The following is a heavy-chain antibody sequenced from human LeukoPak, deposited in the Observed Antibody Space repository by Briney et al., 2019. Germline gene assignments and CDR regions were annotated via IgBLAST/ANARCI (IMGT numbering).Heavy chain of an antibody. V-gene: IGHV4-59*01. CDR3: ARDRYSSGSFDY. D-gene: IGHD6-19*01. CDR2: ISYIGST. Sequence: SETLSLTCTVSGGSISGYYWSWIRQPPGKGLEWIGYISYIGSTNYNPSLKGRVTISVDTSKTQYSLKLTSVTAADTAVYFCARDRYSSGSFDYWGQGTLVTVSS. J-gene: IGHJ4*02. CDR1: GGSISGYY.